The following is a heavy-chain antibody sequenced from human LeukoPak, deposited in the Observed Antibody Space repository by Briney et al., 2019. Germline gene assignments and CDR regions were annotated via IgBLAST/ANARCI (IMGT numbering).Heavy chain of an antibody. V-gene: IGHV3-30*18. D-gene: IGHD3-22*01. Sequence: GGSLRLSCAASGFTFSSYAMHWVRQAPGKGLEWVAVISYDGSNKYYADSVKGRFTISRDNSKNTLYLQMNSLRTEDTAIYYCAKDYDGSGYYPGDYWGQGTLVTVSS. CDR2: ISYDGSNK. CDR3: AKDYDGSGYYPGDY. J-gene: IGHJ4*02. CDR1: GFTFSSYA.